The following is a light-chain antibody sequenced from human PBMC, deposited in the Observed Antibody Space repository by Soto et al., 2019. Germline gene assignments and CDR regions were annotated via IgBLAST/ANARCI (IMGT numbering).Light chain of an antibody. CDR2: DVS. Sequence: QSALTQPRSVSGSPGQSVTFSCTGTSSDVGGYNYVSWYQQHPGKAPKVMIYDVSKRPSGVPDRFSGSKSGNTASLTISGLQAEDEADYYCCSYAGSYTWVFGGGTKVTVL. CDR1: SSDVGGYNY. V-gene: IGLV2-11*01. J-gene: IGLJ3*02. CDR3: CSYAGSYTWV.